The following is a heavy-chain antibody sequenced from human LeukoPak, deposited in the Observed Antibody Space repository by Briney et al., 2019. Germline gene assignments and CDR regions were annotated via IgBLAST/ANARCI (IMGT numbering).Heavy chain of an antibody. CDR1: GFTFSCYS. Sequence: PGGSLRLSSAVSGFTFSCYSMIWVRQAPGKGLEWVSVIYSGGSPYYADSVKGRFTISRDNSKNTLYLHMNSLRAEDAAVYYRARDPDAAYFCDSSGPDAFDIWGQGTMVTVSS. D-gene: IGHD3-22*01. CDR2: IYSGGSP. CDR3: ARDPDAAYFCDSSGPDAFDI. J-gene: IGHJ3*02. V-gene: IGHV3-53*01.